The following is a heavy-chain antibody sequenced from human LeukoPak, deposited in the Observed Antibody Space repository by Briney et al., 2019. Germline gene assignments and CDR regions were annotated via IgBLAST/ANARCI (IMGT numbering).Heavy chain of an antibody. V-gene: IGHV1-69*04. CDR2: VIPILDIA. J-gene: IGHJ3*02. CDR3: AREPDVDLSTFRGDAFDI. Sequence: SVKVSCKASGGTFSSYAISWVRQAPGQGLEWMGRVIPILDIATYAQKFKGRVTITADKSTSTAYMDLSSLTSEDTAVYYCAREPDVDLSTFRGDAFDIWGQGTMVTVSS. D-gene: IGHD5-24*01. CDR1: GGTFSSYA.